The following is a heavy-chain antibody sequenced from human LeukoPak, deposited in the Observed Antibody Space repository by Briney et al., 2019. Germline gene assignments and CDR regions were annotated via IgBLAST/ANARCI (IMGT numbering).Heavy chain of an antibody. Sequence: KPSETLSLTCAVYGGSFSGYYWSWIRQPPGKGLEWIGEINHSGSTNYNPSLKSRVTISVDTSKNQFSLKLSSVTAADTAVYYCARGYCSSTSCYHAFDIWGQGTMVTVSS. J-gene: IGHJ3*02. V-gene: IGHV4-34*01. CDR1: GGSFSGYY. D-gene: IGHD2-2*01. CDR2: INHSGST. CDR3: ARGYCSSTSCYHAFDI.